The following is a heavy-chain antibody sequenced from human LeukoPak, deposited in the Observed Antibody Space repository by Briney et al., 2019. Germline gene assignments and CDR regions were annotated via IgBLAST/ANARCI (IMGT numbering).Heavy chain of an antibody. CDR1: LYTFTADY. D-gene: IGHD3-10*01. CDR2: INPNSGGT. J-gene: IGHJ5*02. CDR3: ARPAQEVAWFGEFDP. Sequence: GSLKVSCEASLYTFTADYMHWVRQAPGQGLEWMGWINPNSGGTNYAQKFQGRVTMTRDTSISTAGMELSRLRSDDTAVYYCARPAQEVAWFGEFDPWGQGTLVTVSS. V-gene: IGHV1-2*02.